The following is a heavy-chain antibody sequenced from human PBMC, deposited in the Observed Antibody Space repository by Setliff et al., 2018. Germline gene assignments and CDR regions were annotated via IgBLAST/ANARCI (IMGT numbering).Heavy chain of an antibody. Sequence: SETLSLTCVVSGYSIRSSDWWAWIRQTPGKGLEWIGYVFYTGRTYYNTSLKSRVTMSVDTSKNQFSLELRSVTAVDTAVYYCARGETRLGWFDPWGQGILVTVSS. CDR3: ARGETRLGWFDP. D-gene: IGHD3-16*01. J-gene: IGHJ5*02. CDR1: GYSIRSSDW. V-gene: IGHV4-28*03. CDR2: VFYTGRT.